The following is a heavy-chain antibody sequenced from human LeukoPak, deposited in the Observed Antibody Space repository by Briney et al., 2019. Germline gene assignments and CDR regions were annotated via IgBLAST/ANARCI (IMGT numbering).Heavy chain of an antibody. CDR1: GFTFSSYA. J-gene: IGHJ6*02. Sequence: GGSLRLSCAASGFTFSSYAMHWVRQAPGKGEGVAVITYDGSNKYYADSVKGRFTISRDNSKNTMYLQMNRLRAEDTAVYYCAGGLMAYYYGMDVWGQGTTVTVSS. D-gene: IGHD3-10*01. V-gene: IGHV3-30*01. CDR2: ITYDGSNK. CDR3: AGGLMAYYYGMDV.